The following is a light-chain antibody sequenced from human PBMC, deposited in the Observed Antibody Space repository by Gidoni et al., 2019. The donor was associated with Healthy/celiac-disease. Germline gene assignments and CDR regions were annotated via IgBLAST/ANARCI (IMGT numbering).Light chain of an antibody. CDR3: QQSYSTPFT. V-gene: IGKV1-39*01. J-gene: IGKJ3*01. CDR1: QSISSY. Sequence: DIQMTQSPSSLSASVGDRVTITCRASQSISSYLNWYQQKPGKAPKLLIYAASSLQSGDPSRFSGSGSGTDFTLTISSLQPEDFATYYCQQSYSTPFTFXPXTKVEIK. CDR2: AAS.